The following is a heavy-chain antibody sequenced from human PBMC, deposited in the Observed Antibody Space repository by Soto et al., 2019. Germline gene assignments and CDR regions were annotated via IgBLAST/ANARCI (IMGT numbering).Heavy chain of an antibody. J-gene: IGHJ4*02. CDR2: INHSGDA. D-gene: IGHD6-6*01. CDR3: ARGGIAARILDY. CDR1: GGSFFGYY. Sequence: SETLSLTCAVYGGSFFGYYWSWIRQPPGKGLEWIGEINHSGDANYNPSLKSRVTVSMDTSKNQFSLSLRSVTAADTAVYYCARGGIAARILDYWGQGTLVTVSS. V-gene: IGHV4-34*01.